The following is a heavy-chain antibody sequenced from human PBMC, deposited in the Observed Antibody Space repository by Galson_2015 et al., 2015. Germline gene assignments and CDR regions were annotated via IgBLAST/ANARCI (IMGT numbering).Heavy chain of an antibody. CDR3: ARKYSGYDARWYFDL. Sequence: SEPLSLTCTVSGGSISSYYWGWIRQPPGKGLEWIGYIYYSGSTNYNPSLKSRVTISVDTSKNQFSLKLSSVTAADTAVYYCARKYSGYDARWYFDLWGRGTLVTVSS. J-gene: IGHJ2*01. D-gene: IGHD5-12*01. V-gene: IGHV4-59*01. CDR1: GGSISSYY. CDR2: IYYSGST.